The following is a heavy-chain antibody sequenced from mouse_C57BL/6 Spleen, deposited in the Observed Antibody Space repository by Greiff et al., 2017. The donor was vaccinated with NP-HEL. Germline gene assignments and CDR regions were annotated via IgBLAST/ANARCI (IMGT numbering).Heavy chain of an antibody. CDR3: ARSGYYGWFAY. CDR1: GYSFTGYF. J-gene: IGHJ3*01. Sequence: VQLQQSGPELVKPGDSVKISCKASGYSFTGYFMNWVMQSHGKSLEWIGRINPYNGDTFYNQKFKGKATLTVDKSSSTAHMELRSLTSEDSAVYYCARSGYYGWFAYWGQGTLVTVSA. D-gene: IGHD3-1*01. V-gene: IGHV1-20*01. CDR2: INPYNGDT.